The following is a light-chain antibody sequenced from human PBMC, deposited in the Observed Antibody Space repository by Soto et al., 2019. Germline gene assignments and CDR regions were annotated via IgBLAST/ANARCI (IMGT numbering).Light chain of an antibody. Sequence: IQMTQSPSSLSASVGDRVAIPCRASQSISSYLNWYQQKPGKAPKLLIYAASSLQSGFPSRFSGSGSWTQLTLTIAILHTEYFATYYCQQSYRTPSITFGQGTRLEI. CDR3: QQSYRTPSIT. V-gene: IGKV1-39*01. CDR2: AAS. CDR1: QSISSY. J-gene: IGKJ5*01.